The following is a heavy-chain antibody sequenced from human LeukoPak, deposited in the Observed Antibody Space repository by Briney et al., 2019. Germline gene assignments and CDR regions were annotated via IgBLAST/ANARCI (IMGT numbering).Heavy chain of an antibody. Sequence: SETLSLTCTVSGGSISSYYWSWIRQPPGKGLEWIGYIYYSGSTNYNPSLKSRVTISVDTSKNQFSLKLSSVTAADTAVYYCARGLGVPGIAVAGTADFDYWGQGTLVTVSS. CDR2: IYYSGST. CDR1: GGSISSYY. V-gene: IGHV4-59*01. D-gene: IGHD6-19*01. J-gene: IGHJ4*02. CDR3: ARGLGVPGIAVAGTADFDY.